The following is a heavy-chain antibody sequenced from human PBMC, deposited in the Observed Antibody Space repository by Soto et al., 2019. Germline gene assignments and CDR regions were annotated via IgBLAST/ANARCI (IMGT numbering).Heavy chain of an antibody. CDR3: ARDWSYSGNYGYYYYYMDV. J-gene: IGHJ6*03. CDR1: GFTFSSYW. V-gene: IGHV3-7*01. Sequence: EVQLVESGGGLVQPGGSLRLSCAASGFTFSSYWMSWVRQAPGKGLEWVANIKQDGSEKYYVDSVKGRFTISRDNAENSLYLQMNSLRAEDTAVYYCARDWSYSGNYGYYYYYMDVWGKGTTVTVSS. D-gene: IGHD4-17*01. CDR2: IKQDGSEK.